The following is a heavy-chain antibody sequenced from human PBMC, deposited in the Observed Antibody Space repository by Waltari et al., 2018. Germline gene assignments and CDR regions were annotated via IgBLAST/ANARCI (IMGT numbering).Heavy chain of an antibody. CDR3: QLWPPPQFDY. V-gene: IGHV3-7*01. D-gene: IGHD2-2*01. CDR1: GYRLSSNS. Sequence: EVQPQEPGGGLVQPGWSLKLARGAPGYRLSSNSLTWVSQAPGKGLEWVASINQAGSLKYYVDSVKGLITISRDSTKNSLYLQMKSLRTEDADVYHCQLWPPPQFDYWGQGTLVTVSS. J-gene: IGHJ4*02. CDR2: INQAGSLK.